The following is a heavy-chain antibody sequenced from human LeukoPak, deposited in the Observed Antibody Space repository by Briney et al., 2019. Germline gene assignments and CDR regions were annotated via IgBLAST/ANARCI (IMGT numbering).Heavy chain of an antibody. CDR3: ARGIAVAGTGQY. J-gene: IGHJ4*02. Sequence: ASVKVSCTASGGTFSSYAISWVRQAPGQGLEWMGGIIPIFGTANYAQKFQGRVTIAADESTSTAYMELSSLRSEDTAVYYCARGIAVAGTGQYWGQGTLVTVSS. D-gene: IGHD6-19*01. CDR1: GGTFSSYA. V-gene: IGHV1-69*13. CDR2: IIPIFGTA.